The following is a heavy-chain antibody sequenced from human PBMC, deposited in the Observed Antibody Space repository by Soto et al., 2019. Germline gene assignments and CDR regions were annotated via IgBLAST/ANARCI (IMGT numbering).Heavy chain of an antibody. D-gene: IGHD6-13*01. Sequence: GESLKISCKSSGYSFTSYWSNCVRQMPGKGLKWMGRIDPVDSYTNYSPSFQAHVTISIDKSISTAYLQWNSLKASDTVMYYFARGGPQVVYNWFAPWGQGTLVTVSS. CDR3: ARGGPQVVYNWFAP. CDR2: IDPVDSYT. V-gene: IGHV5-10-1*01. J-gene: IGHJ5*02. CDR1: GYSFTSYW.